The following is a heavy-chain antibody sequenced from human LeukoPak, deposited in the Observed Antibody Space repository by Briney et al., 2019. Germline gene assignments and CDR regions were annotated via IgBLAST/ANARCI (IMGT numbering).Heavy chain of an antibody. J-gene: IGHJ4*02. CDR2: FDPEDGET. V-gene: IGHV1-24*01. CDR1: GYTLTELS. CDR3: ATQYSSGWYGRFDY. D-gene: IGHD6-19*01. Sequence: ASVKVSCKVSGYTLTELSMHWVRQAPGKGLEWMGGFDPEDGETIYAQKFQGRVTMTEDTSTDTAYMELSSLRSEDTAVYYCATQYSSGWYGRFDYWGQGTLVTVSS.